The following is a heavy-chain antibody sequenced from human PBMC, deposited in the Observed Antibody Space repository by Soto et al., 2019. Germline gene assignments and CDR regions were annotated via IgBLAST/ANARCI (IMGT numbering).Heavy chain of an antibody. Sequence: QVQLQESGPGLVKPSQTLSLTCTVSGGSISSGGYYWSWIRQHPGKGLEWIGYIYYSGSTYYNPSLKMRVTIAVDTSKNQFSLKLSSVTAADTAVYYCARDRIYDFWSGHPDLCYFDYWGQGTLVTVSS. CDR3: ARDRIYDFWSGHPDLCYFDY. V-gene: IGHV4-31*03. J-gene: IGHJ4*02. CDR2: IYYSGST. D-gene: IGHD3-3*01. CDR1: GGSISSGGYY.